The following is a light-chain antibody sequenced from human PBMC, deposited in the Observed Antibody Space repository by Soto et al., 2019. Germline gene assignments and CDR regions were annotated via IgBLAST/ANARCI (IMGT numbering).Light chain of an antibody. CDR2: DDS. J-gene: IGLJ3*02. CDR1: NIGSET. V-gene: IGLV3-21*02. CDR3: QGWDSSINHPNWV. Sequence: YELTQPPSVSVAPGQTARITCGGNNIGSETVHWDQQKQGQAPVLVVYDDSDRPSGIPERFSGSNSGNTATLTISRVEAGDEADYYCQGWDSSINHPNWVFGGGTKVTVL.